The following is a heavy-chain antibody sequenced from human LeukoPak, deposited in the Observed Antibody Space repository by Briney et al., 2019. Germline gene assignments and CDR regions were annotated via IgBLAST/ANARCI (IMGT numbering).Heavy chain of an antibody. V-gene: IGHV6-1*01. CDR2: TYYRSKWYN. CDR1: GDSVSSNSAA. Sequence: SQTHSLTCAISGDSVSSNSAAWNWIRQSPSRGLEWLGRTYYRSKWYNDYAVSVKSRITINPDTSKNQFSLQLNSVTPEDTAVYYCARGEADHYYDSSGPNWFDPWGQATLVTVSS. CDR3: ARGEADHYYDSSGPNWFDP. J-gene: IGHJ5*02. D-gene: IGHD3-22*01.